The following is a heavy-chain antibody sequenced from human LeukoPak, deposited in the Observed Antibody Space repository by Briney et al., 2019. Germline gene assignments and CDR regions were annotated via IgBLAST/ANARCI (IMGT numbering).Heavy chain of an antibody. V-gene: IGHV3-74*01. Sequence: GGSLRLSCAASGFTFSSYWMHWVRQAPGKGLVWVSRINSDGSSTSYADSVKGRFTISRDNAKNTLYLQMNSPRAEDTAVYYCARDPYSGRYGDYYYYYMDVWGKGTTVTISS. CDR1: GFTFSSYW. CDR2: INSDGSST. D-gene: IGHD1-26*01. J-gene: IGHJ6*03. CDR3: ARDPYSGRYGDYYYYYMDV.